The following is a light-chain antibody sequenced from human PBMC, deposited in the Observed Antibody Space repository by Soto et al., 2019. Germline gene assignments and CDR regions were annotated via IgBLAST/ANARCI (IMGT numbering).Light chain of an antibody. V-gene: IGKV3-20*01. J-gene: IGKJ1*01. CDR2: GAS. Sequence: DIVMTQSPATLSVSPGERATLSCSASQSVSSNLAWYQQKPGQAPRLLIYGASSRATGIPDRFSGSGSGTDFTLTISRLEPEDFAVYYCQQYGSSPPATFGQGTKVDIK. CDR1: QSVSSN. CDR3: QQYGSSPPAT.